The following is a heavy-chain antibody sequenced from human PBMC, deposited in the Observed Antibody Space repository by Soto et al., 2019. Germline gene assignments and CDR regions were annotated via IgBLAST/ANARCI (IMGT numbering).Heavy chain of an antibody. J-gene: IGHJ4*02. CDR1: GFTFSNYG. D-gene: IGHD6-19*01. CDR3: AKASSGDSTGWSYNFDY. CDR2: ISYDGSNK. Sequence: PGGSLRLSCVASGFTFSNYGMHWVRQAPGKGLEWVAVISYDGSNKYYADSVKGRFTISRDNSKKTLYLEMNSLRAEDTAVYYCAKASSGDSTGWSYNFDYWGRGTLVTVSS. V-gene: IGHV3-30*18.